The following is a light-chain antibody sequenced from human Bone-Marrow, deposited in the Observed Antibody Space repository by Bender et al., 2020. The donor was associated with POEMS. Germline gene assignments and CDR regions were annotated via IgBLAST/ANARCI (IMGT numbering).Light chain of an antibody. CDR2: SSH. J-gene: IGLJ3*02. CDR3: QTWGTGIQV. Sequence: QSVLTQPPSASGTPGQRVTISCSGGSSNIGAHAVNWYQHLPGTAPKLLIYSSHRRPSEVPDRFSGSRSGTSASLAISGLQSEDEADYYCQTWGTGIQVFGGGTKLTVL. V-gene: IGLV1-44*01. CDR1: SSNIGAHA.